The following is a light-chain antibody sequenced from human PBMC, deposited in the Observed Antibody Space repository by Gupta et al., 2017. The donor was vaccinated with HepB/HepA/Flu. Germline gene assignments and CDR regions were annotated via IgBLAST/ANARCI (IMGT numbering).Light chain of an antibody. CDR1: QSISSY. CDR3: QQSDITPPWT. V-gene: IGKV1-39*01. CDR2: AAS. Sequence: DIQMTQSPSSLSASVGDRVTITCRASQSISSYLNWYQQKPGKAPKLLIYAASSLQSGVPSRFSGSGSGTDFTLTISSRQPEDFATYYCQQSDITPPWTFGQGTKVGIK. J-gene: IGKJ1*01.